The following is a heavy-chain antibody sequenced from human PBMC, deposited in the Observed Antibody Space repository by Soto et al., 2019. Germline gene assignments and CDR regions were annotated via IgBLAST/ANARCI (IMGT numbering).Heavy chain of an antibody. J-gene: IGHJ4*02. Sequence: EVQLLESGGGLVQPGGSLRLSCEASGFTLKNYMMSWVRQAPGKGLGWVSSIRYDLDGQEHADSVKRRFTISRDTSKNMLYLQLNDLRPDDTAVYYCAALAYCTRTTCIWGQGTLVTVSS. D-gene: IGHD2-8*01. CDR3: AALAYCTRTTCI. CDR2: IRYDLDGQ. V-gene: IGHV3-23*01. CDR1: GFTLKNYM.